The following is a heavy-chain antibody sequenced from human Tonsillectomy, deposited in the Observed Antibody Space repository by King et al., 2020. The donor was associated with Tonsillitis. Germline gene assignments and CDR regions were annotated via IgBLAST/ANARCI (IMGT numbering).Heavy chain of an antibody. D-gene: IGHD6-13*01. CDR3: AILQRLVLDSYDFDIDY. V-gene: IGHV3-30*02. J-gene: IGHJ4*02. CDR1: GFTFFTYG. Sequence: QLVQSGGGVVQPGGSLRLSCAASGFTFFTYGMHWVRQAPGKGLEWVAFIRYDGSNYFYAASVKGRFTISRDNSKNTLYLQMNSLRAEDTAVYSCAILQRLVLDSYDFDIDYWGQGTLVTVSS. CDR2: IRYDGSNY.